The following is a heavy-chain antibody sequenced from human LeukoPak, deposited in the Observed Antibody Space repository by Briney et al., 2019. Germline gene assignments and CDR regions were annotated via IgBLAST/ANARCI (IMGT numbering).Heavy chain of an antibody. J-gene: IGHJ4*02. CDR1: GFTFSSYG. CDR3: ARDGYSSGWYGPDY. V-gene: IGHV3-33*01. D-gene: IGHD6-19*01. Sequence: GGSLRLSCAASGFTFSSYGMHWVRQAPGEGLEWVAVIWYDGSNKYYADSVKGRFTISRDNSKNTMYLQMNSLRAEDTAVYYCARDGYSSGWYGPDYWGQGTLVTVSS. CDR2: IWYDGSNK.